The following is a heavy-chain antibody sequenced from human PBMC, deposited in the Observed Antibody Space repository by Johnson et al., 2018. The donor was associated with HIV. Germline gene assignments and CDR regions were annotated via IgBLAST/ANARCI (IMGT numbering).Heavy chain of an antibody. CDR3: ARTEMITFGGVIVLGGTFDI. J-gene: IGHJ3*02. CDR1: GFTFSDYY. CDR2: ISYDGSNK. V-gene: IGHV3-30-3*01. D-gene: IGHD3-16*02. Sequence: QVQLVESGGGLVKPGGSLRLSCAASGFTFSDYYMSWIRQAPGKGLEWVAVISYDGSNKYYADSVKGRFTISRDNSKNTLYLQMNSLRAEDTAVYYCARTEMITFGGVIVLGGTFDIWGQGTMVTVSS.